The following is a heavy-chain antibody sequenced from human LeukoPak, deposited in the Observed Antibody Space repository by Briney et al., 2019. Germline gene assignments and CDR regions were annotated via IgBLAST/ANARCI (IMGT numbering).Heavy chain of an antibody. CDR1: GFTFDDYA. CDR2: ISWNSGSI. J-gene: IGHJ3*02. V-gene: IGHV3-9*01. CDR3: AKDFSSSWYDAFDI. D-gene: IGHD6-13*01. Sequence: GGSLRLSCAASGFTFDDYAMHWVRQAPGKGLEWVSGISWNSGSIGYADSVKGRFTISRDNAKNSLYLQMNSLRAEDTALYYCAKDFSSSWYDAFDIWGQGTMVTVSS.